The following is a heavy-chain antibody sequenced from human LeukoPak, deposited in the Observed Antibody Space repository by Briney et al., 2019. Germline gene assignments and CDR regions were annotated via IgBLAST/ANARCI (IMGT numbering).Heavy chain of an antibody. CDR2: IGACNGNT. Sequence: ASVKVSCKASGYTFTSYGINWVQQAPGQGLEWMGWIGACNGNTNYAQKLQGRVTMTTDTSTSTAYMELRSLRSDDTAVYYCARDLDQYSGRYGGFGHDFWGQGTLVTVSS. CDR1: GYTFTSYG. J-gene: IGHJ4*02. D-gene: IGHD1-26*01. CDR3: ARDLDQYSGRYGGFGHDF. V-gene: IGHV1-18*01.